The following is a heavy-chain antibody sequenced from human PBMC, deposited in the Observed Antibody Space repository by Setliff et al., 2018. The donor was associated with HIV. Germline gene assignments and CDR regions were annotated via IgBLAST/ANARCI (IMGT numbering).Heavy chain of an antibody. CDR1: GGSFTNYF. J-gene: IGHJ3*02. CDR2: INHSGRT. V-gene: IGHV4-34*01. Sequence: SEPLSLTCAVYGGSFTNYFWSWIRQSPGKGLEWIGEINHSGRTKYNPSLKSRVTMSVDTSKNQFSLKLKSVTAADTAVYYCAREDTTGYYSLSALDIWGQGTLVTVSS. CDR3: AREDTTGYYSLSALDI. D-gene: IGHD3-22*01.